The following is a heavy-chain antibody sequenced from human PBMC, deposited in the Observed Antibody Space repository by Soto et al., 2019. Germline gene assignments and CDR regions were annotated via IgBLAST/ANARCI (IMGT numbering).Heavy chain of an antibody. CDR1: GDSVSSRSYF. CDR2: IYYNGST. D-gene: IGHD2-15*01. J-gene: IGHJ5*02. Sequence: QVQVQESGPGLVKPSDTLSLTCTVSGDSVSSRSYFRGWIRQPPGKGLEWIGTIYYNGSTYYNPSLKSRVTLSVDTSKNQFSLKLTSVTASDTALYYCARQRVIPGTPTNWFDPWGQGTLVTVSS. CDR3: ARQRVIPGTPTNWFDP. V-gene: IGHV4-39*01.